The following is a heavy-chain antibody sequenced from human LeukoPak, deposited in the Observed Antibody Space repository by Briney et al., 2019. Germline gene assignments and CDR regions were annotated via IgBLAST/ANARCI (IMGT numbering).Heavy chain of an antibody. V-gene: IGHV1-18*01. CDR1: GYTFTSYG. CDR2: ISAYNGNT. J-gene: IGHJ4*02. CDR3: ARRRDDFWSGYPDY. D-gene: IGHD3-3*01. Sequence: ASVKVPCKASGYTFTSYGISWVRQAPGQGLEWMGWISAYNGNTNYAQKLQGRVTMTTDTSTSTAYMELRSLRSDDTAVYYCARRRDDFWSGYPDYWGQGTLVTVSS.